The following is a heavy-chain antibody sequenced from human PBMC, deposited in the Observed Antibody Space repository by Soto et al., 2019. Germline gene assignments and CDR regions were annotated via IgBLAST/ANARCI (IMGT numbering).Heavy chain of an antibody. Sequence: LRLSCAASGFTFSSYGMHWVRQAPGKGLEWVAVIWYDGSNKYYADSVKGRFTISRDNSKNTLYLQMNSLRAEDTAVYYCARDPDDYGAYYFDYWGQGTLVTVSS. CDR3: ARDPDDYGAYYFDY. CDR2: IWYDGSNK. CDR1: GFTFSSYG. V-gene: IGHV3-33*01. J-gene: IGHJ4*02. D-gene: IGHD4-17*01.